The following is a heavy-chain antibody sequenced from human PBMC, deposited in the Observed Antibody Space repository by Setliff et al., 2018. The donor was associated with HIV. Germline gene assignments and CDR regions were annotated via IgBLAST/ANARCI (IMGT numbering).Heavy chain of an antibody. CDR1: GYTFTSYY. Sequence: ASVKVSCKASGYTFTSYYIHWVRQAPGQGLEWMGEINPSGGSTSYSEKFRGRATMTRETSRSTVYMELSSLRFDDTAVYYCARVPILRYASPVDMWGQGTLVTVSS. V-gene: IGHV1-46*01. CDR3: ARVPILRYASPVDM. D-gene: IGHD3-9*01. J-gene: IGHJ4*02. CDR2: INPSGGST.